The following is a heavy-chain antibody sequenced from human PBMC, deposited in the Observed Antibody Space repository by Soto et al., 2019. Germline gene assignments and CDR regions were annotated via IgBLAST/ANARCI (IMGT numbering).Heavy chain of an antibody. CDR2: MNPSSGDA. V-gene: IGHV1-8*01. D-gene: IGHD2-8*01. CDR1: GYTFSNYD. Sequence: ASVKVSCKASGYTFSNYDVNWVRLATGQGPEWLGWMNPSSGDAGYAQKFKGRLTMTTDTSTSTAYMELRSLRSDDTAVYYCARAGDIVLIYGGGMDVWGQGTTVTVSS. J-gene: IGHJ6*02. CDR3: ARAGDIVLIYGGGMDV.